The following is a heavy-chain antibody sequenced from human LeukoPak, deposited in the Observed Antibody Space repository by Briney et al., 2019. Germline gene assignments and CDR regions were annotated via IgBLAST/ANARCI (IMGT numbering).Heavy chain of an antibody. CDR2: INSDGSST. J-gene: IGHJ5*02. CDR3: ASSSGGFNWFDP. V-gene: IGHV3-74*01. Sequence: PGGSLRLSCEAPGFTFSRYWMHWLRQPPGKGLMWVSRINSDGSSTNYADSVKGRFTISRDNAKNTLYLQMNSLRVEDTAVYYCASSSGGFNWFDPWGQGTLVTVSS. CDR1: GFTFSRYW. D-gene: IGHD3-22*01.